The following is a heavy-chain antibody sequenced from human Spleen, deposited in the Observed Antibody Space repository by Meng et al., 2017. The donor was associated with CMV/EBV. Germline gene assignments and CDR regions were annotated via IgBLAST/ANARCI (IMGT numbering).Heavy chain of an antibody. Sequence: GESLKISCAASGFTFSNYWIHWVRQAPGKGLVWVSRISSDGSTTKYADSVKGRFTISRDNAVNTLYLQMNSLTAEDTAVYYCARERLEAMYDWGQGTLVTVSS. CDR2: ISSDGSTT. CDR3: ARERLEAMYD. J-gene: IGHJ4*02. D-gene: IGHD1-1*01. CDR1: GFTFSNYW. V-gene: IGHV3-74*01.